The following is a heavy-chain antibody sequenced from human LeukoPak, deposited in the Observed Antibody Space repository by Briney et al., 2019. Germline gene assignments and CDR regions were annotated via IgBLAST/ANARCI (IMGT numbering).Heavy chain of an antibody. Sequence: PGGSLRLSCAASGFTFSSYAMHWVRQAPGKGLEWVALISFDGGNRYYADSVKGRFTISRDSSKNTLYLQMNSLRAEDTAVYYCARDGYSSGWYGLYWGQGTLVTVSS. CDR2: ISFDGGNR. CDR3: ARDGYSSGWYGLY. J-gene: IGHJ4*02. CDR1: GFTFSSYA. D-gene: IGHD6-19*01. V-gene: IGHV3-30*04.